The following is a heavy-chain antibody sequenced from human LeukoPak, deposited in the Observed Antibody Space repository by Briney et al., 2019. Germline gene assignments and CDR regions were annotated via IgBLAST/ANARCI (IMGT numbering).Heavy chain of an antibody. V-gene: IGHV3-74*01. CDR1: GFTFSTYW. CDR2: IDSDRGTT. Sequence: GGSLRLSCAASGFTFSTYWMHWVRQAPGKGLVWVSRIDSDRGTTSYADSVRGRFTISRDNAKNTLFLQMNSLRGDDTAVYYCVSGLEGASYWRQGTLVPVSS. CDR3: VSGLEGASY. J-gene: IGHJ4*02.